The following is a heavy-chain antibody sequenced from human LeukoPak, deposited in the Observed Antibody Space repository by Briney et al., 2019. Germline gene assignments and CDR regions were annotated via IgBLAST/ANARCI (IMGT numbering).Heavy chain of an antibody. D-gene: IGHD3-3*01. J-gene: IGHJ6*03. CDR1: GYTFAGYY. CDR2: INPNSGGT. V-gene: IGHV1-2*02. CDR3: ARERRFLERVFASLYYYMDV. Sequence: ASVKVSCKASGYTFAGYYMHWVRQAPGQGLEWMGWINPNSGGTNYAQKFQGRVTMTRDTSIGTAYMELSRLRSDDTAVYYCARERRFLERVFASLYYYMDVWGKGTTVTVSS.